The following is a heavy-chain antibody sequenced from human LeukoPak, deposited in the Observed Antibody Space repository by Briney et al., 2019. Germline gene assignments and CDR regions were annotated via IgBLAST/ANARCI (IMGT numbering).Heavy chain of an antibody. V-gene: IGHV3-11*04. Sequence: GGSLRLSCAASGFTFSDYYMSWIRQAPGKGLEWVSYISSSGSTIYYADSVKGRFTISRDNAKNSLYLQMNSLRAEDTAVYYCAKDPTFIAARPLSFDYWGQGTLATVSS. CDR3: AKDPTFIAARPLSFDY. D-gene: IGHD6-6*01. CDR2: ISSSGSTI. CDR1: GFTFSDYY. J-gene: IGHJ4*02.